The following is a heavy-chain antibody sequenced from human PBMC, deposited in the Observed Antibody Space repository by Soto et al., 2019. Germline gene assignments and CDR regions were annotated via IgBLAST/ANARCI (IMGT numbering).Heavy chain of an antibody. CDR1: GFTFSSDA. D-gene: IGHD1-7*01. V-gene: IGHV3-23*01. J-gene: IGHJ4*02. Sequence: EVQLLESGGGLVQPGGSLRLSCADSGFTFSSDAMSWVRQAPGKGLEWVSAISGSGGSTYYADSVKGRFTISRDNSKNTLYLQMNSLRAEDTAVYYCSKETSGTGTTEYWGQGTLVTVSS. CDR2: ISGSGGST. CDR3: SKETSGTGTTEY.